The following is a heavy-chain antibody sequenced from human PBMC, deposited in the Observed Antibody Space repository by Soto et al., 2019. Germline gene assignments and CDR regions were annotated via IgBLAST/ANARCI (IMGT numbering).Heavy chain of an antibody. CDR3: ARDLSLIDFHPSYYFAY. CDR2: IYYSGST. Sequence: QVQLQESGPGLVKPSETLSLTCTVSGGSVSSGSYYWSWIRQPPGKGLEWIGYIYYSGSTNYNPSLKSRVTISVDTSKNQFSLKLSSVTAADTAVYYCARDLSLIDFHPSYYFAYWGQGTLVTVSS. V-gene: IGHV4-61*01. D-gene: IGHD2-8*01. CDR1: GGSVSSGSYY. J-gene: IGHJ4*02.